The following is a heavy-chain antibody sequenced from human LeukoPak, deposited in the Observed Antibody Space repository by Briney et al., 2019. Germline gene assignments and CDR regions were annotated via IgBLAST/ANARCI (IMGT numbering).Heavy chain of an antibody. CDR2: ISSNSYYI. CDR3: ARDRERFLGYLFMDV. CDR1: GFTFSDYT. D-gene: IGHD3-3*01. V-gene: IGHV3-21*01. J-gene: IGHJ6*03. Sequence: PGGSLRLSCAASGFTFSDYTVNWVRQAPGSGLEWVSSISSNSYYIYYSDSVKGRFTISRDDAKNSIYLQMNSLSAEDTAVYYCARDRERFLGYLFMDVWGKGTPVTVSS.